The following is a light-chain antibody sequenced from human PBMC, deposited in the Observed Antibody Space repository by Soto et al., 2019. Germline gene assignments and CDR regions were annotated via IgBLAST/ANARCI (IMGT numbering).Light chain of an antibody. Sequence: EIVMTQSPGTLSVSPGQRVTLFCRASESVSSNIAWYRQQPGQAPRLLMYGASTRATGMPASFSGSGSGTEFILTISSLQSEDFAVYYCQQYHKWPLTFGGGTKVDI. V-gene: IGKV3-15*01. J-gene: IGKJ4*01. CDR2: GAS. CDR3: QQYHKWPLT. CDR1: ESVSSN.